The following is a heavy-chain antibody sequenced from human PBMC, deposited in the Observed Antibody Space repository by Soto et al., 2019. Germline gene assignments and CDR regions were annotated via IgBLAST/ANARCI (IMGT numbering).Heavy chain of an antibody. V-gene: IGHV4-31*03. CDR1: CGSISSGGYY. CDR2: IYYSGST. J-gene: IGHJ4*02. D-gene: IGHD4-17*01. CDR3: GRDSDYTH. Sequence: SETLSLPCTVFCGSISSGGYYRSWIRQNPGKGLEWIGYIYYSGSTYYNPSLKSRVTISVDTSKNQFSLKLSSVTAADTAVYYCGRDSDYTHGGKGTLVTVSS.